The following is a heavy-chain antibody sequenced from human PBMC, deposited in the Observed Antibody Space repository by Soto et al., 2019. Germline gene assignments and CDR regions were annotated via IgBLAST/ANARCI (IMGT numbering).Heavy chain of an antibody. D-gene: IGHD6-6*01. V-gene: IGHV4-59*02. CDR1: GGSVSSYY. CDR3: ARGTEYSSSSGYYYYGMDV. CDR2: IYYSGST. Sequence: LXLTGTVSGGSVSSYYCSWIRQPPGKGLEWIGYIYYSGSTNYNPSLKSRVTISVDTSKNQFSLKLSSVTAADTAVYYCARGTEYSSSSGYYYYGMDVWGQGTTVTVSS. J-gene: IGHJ6*02.